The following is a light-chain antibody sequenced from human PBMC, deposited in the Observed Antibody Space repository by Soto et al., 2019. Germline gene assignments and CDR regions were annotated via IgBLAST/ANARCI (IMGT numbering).Light chain of an antibody. CDR2: AVI. CDR3: SSYTGSSAYVV. V-gene: IGLV2-14*01. J-gene: IGLJ2*01. Sequence: QSVLTQPASVSGSPGQSITISCTGTSSDVGGYNYVYWYQHHPGKAPKLMIYAVINRPSGVSDRFSVSKSGNTASLTISGLHPEDEANYYCSSYTGSSAYVVFGGGTQLTVL. CDR1: SSDVGGYNY.